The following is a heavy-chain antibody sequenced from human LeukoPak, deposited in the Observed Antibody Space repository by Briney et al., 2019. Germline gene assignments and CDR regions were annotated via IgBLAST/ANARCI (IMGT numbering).Heavy chain of an antibody. Sequence: GGSLRLSCVASGFTFSSNWMHWVRQAPGKGLVWVSRINSDGSSTSYADSVKGRFTISRDNAKDTLYLQMNSLRAEDTAVYFCASPGATSKFDYWGQGTQVTVSS. CDR1: GFTFSSNW. D-gene: IGHD1-26*01. CDR3: ASPGATSKFDY. CDR2: INSDGSST. V-gene: IGHV3-74*01. J-gene: IGHJ4*02.